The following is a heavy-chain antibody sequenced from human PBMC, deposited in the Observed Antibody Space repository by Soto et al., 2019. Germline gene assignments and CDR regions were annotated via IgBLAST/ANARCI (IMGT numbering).Heavy chain of an antibody. D-gene: IGHD4-17*01. CDR1: GGHLSSGGYY. V-gene: IGHV4-31*03. CDR3: ARGSDYDNYFGP. CDR2: VFHIGST. Sequence: QEQLHESGPRLVKPSQTLSLVCTVSGGHLSSGGYYWAWIRQHPGKGLEWIGHVFHIGSTHYNTALKERLSMSVDTSKNQFSLNMSSVTAADTAVYYCARGSDYDNYFGPCGQGILVTVSS. J-gene: IGHJ5*02.